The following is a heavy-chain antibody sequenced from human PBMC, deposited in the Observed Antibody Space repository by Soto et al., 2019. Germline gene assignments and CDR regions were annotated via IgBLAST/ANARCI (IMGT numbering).Heavy chain of an antibody. V-gene: IGHV4-34*01. D-gene: IGHD2-2*01. CDR1: GGSFSGYY. Sequence: QVQLQQWGAGLLKPSETLSLTCAVYGGSFSGYYWSWIRQPPGKGLEWIGEINHSGSTNYNPSLKSRVTISVDTSKNQFSLRLSSVTAADTAVYYCARGLLRGYQLLPAHSYSYGMDVWAKGPRSPSP. CDR3: ARGLLRGYQLLPAHSYSYGMDV. J-gene: IGHJ6*02. CDR2: INHSGST.